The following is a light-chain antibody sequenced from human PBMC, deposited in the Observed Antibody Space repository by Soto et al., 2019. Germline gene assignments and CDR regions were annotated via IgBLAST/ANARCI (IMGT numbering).Light chain of an antibody. Sequence: QSALTLPASVSGSPGQSITISCTGTSSDVGGYNYVSWYQQHPGKAPKLMIYEVSNRPSGVSNRFSGSKSGNTASLTISGLQAEDEADYYCSSYTSSSTLVVFGTGTKVTVL. CDR2: EVS. CDR1: SSDVGGYNY. J-gene: IGLJ1*01. V-gene: IGLV2-14*01. CDR3: SSYTSSSTLVV.